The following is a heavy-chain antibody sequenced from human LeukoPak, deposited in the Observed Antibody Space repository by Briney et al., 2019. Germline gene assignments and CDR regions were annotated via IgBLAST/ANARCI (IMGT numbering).Heavy chain of an antibody. V-gene: IGHV1-69*02. CDR3: ASLGYSTVTTNY. CDR1: GYTFTGYY. J-gene: IGHJ4*02. Sequence: SVKVSCKASGYTFTGYYMHWVRQAPGQGLEWMGRIIPILGIANYAQKFQGRVTITADKSTSTAYMELSSLRSEDTAVYYCASLGYSTVTTNYWGQGTLVTVSS. CDR2: IIPILGIA. D-gene: IGHD4-17*01.